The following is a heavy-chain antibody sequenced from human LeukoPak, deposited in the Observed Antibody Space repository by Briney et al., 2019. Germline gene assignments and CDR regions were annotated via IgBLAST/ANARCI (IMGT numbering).Heavy chain of an antibody. CDR3: ARERGYSYGADAFDI. CDR2: IIPIFGTP. CDR1: GGTFSSYP. D-gene: IGHD5-18*01. J-gene: IGHJ3*02. Sequence: SVKVSCKASGGTFSSYPISWVRQAPGQGLEWMGGIIPIFGTPNYAQKFQGRVTITADESTSTAYLELSSLRSEDTAVYYCARERGYSYGADAFDIWGQGTMVTVSS. V-gene: IGHV1-69*01.